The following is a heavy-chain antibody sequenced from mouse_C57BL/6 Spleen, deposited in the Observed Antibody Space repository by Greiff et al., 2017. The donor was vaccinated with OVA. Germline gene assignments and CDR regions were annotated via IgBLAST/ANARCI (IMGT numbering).Heavy chain of an antibody. CDR2: IDPSDSET. Sequence: QVQLQQPGAELVRLGSSVKLSCKASGYTFTSYWMHWVKQRPIQGLEWIGNIDPSDSETHYNQKFKDKATLTVDKSSSTAYMQLSSLTSEDSAVYYCARYYYYGSSQYYFDYWGQGTTLTVSS. V-gene: IGHV1-52*01. CDR3: ARYYYYGSSQYYFDY. J-gene: IGHJ2*01. CDR1: GYTFTSYW. D-gene: IGHD1-1*01.